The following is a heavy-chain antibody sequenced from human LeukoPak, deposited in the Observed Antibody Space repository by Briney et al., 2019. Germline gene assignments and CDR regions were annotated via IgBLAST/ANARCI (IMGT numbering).Heavy chain of an antibody. J-gene: IGHJ6*03. V-gene: IGHV2-70*11. Sequence: TLSLTCTVSGGSISRYYWSWIRQPPGKGLEWLARIDWDDDKYYSTSLKTRLTLSKDTSKNHVVLTMSNMDPVDTATYYCARGGSPARPWYYYMYVWGKGTTVTISS. CDR2: IDWDDDK. CDR3: ARGGSPARPWYYYMYV. CDR1: GGSISRYY. D-gene: IGHD2-15*01.